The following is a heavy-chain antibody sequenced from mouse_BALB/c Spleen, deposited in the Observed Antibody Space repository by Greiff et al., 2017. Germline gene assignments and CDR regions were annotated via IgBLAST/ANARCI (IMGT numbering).Heavy chain of an antibody. CDR3: ARGDPGYFDV. D-gene: IGHD3-3*01. Sequence: EVQRVESGGGLVQPGGSRKLSCAASGFTFSSFGMHWVRQAPEKGLEWVAYISSGSSTIYYADTVKGRFTISRDNPKNTLFLQMTSLRSEDTAMYYCARGDPGYFDVWGAGTTVTVSS. J-gene: IGHJ1*01. V-gene: IGHV5-17*02. CDR2: ISSGSSTI. CDR1: GFTFSSFG.